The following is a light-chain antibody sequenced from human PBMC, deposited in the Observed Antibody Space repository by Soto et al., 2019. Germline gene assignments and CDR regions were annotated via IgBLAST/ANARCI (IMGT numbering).Light chain of an antibody. V-gene: IGKV3-11*01. J-gene: IGKJ4*01. Sequence: EIVLTQSPATLSLSPGERATLSCRASQSVSSYLAWYQQKPGQAPRLLIYDASNRATGIPARFSGSGSGTDFTLTISSLEPEDFAVYYCQQYNNWPPVFGGGTKVEIK. CDR3: QQYNNWPPV. CDR1: QSVSSY. CDR2: DAS.